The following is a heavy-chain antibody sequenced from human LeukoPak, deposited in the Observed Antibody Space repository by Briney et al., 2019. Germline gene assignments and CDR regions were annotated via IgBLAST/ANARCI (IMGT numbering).Heavy chain of an antibody. CDR1: GFTFNDFA. J-gene: IGHJ3*01. Sequence: PGGSLRLSCAASGFTFNDFAVTWVRQAPGKGLEWVSTIADAGTYYADSVKGRFIISRGNSKNMLYLQLNSLRADDTAMYYCARNLGPFDVRGHGTMVTVSS. V-gene: IGHV3-23*01. CDR3: ARNLGPFDV. CDR2: IADAGT. D-gene: IGHD3-16*01.